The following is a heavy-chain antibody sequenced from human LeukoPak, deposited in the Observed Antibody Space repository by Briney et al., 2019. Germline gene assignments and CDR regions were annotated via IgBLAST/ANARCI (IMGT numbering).Heavy chain of an antibody. CDR2: IYYSGST. J-gene: IGHJ4*02. V-gene: IGHV4-31*03. Sequence: SETLSLTCTVSGGSISSGGYYCTWIHQHPGKGLEWIGDIYYSGSTYYNPSLKSRVTISVDTSKNQFSLKLSSVTAADTAVYYCAREGGVGAAPYFDYWGQGTPVTVSS. CDR3: AREGGVGAAPYFDY. CDR1: GGSISSGGYY. D-gene: IGHD1-26*01.